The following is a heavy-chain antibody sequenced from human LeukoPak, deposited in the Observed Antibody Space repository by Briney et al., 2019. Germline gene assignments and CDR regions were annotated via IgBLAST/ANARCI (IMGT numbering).Heavy chain of an antibody. CDR3: ARGLVVRGFDI. Sequence: PSETLSLTCTVSSGSISNSNYYWGWIPPPPGKALEWIGSIFYDGSPDYNPPLKSRVTISVDTSKNQFSLKVNSVTDADTAVYYCARGLVVRGFDIWGQGTMVTVSS. D-gene: IGHD2-15*01. CDR2: IFYDGSP. J-gene: IGHJ3*02. V-gene: IGHV4-39*01. CDR1: SGSISNSNYY.